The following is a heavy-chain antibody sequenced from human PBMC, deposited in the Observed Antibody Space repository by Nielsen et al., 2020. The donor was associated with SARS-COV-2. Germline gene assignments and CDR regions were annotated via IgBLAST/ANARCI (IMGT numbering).Heavy chain of an antibody. D-gene: IGHD3-3*01. CDR3: ATDSPIGVVIYALAH. Sequence: ASVKVSCKASGYTFTSYYMHWVRQAPGQGLEWMGIINPSGGSTSYAQKFQGRVTMTRDTSTSTVYMELSSLRSEDTAVYYCATDSPIGVVIYALAHWGQGTPVTVSS. V-gene: IGHV1-46*01. J-gene: IGHJ4*02. CDR2: INPSGGST. CDR1: GYTFTSYY.